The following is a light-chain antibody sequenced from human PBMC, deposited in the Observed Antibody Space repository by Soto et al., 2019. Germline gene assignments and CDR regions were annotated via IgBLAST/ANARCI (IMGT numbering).Light chain of an antibody. CDR1: QTVITS. CDR3: QQYGSSPRA. V-gene: IGKV3-11*01. Sequence: EVVLTQSPATLSLSPGERATLSCRASQTVITSVAWYQQKPGQAPRLLIYDASNRATGIPARFSGSGSGTDFTLTISSLEPEDFAVYYCQQYGSSPRAFGQGTRLEL. CDR2: DAS. J-gene: IGKJ5*01.